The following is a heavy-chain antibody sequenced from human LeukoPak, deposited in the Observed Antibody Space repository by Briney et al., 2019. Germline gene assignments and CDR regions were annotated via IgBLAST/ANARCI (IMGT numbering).Heavy chain of an antibody. CDR3: ARETRTYDFSNWFDP. D-gene: IGHD3-3*01. CDR1: GYTFTSNH. V-gene: IGHV1-46*01. CDR2: INPSGDST. J-gene: IGHJ5*02. Sequence: GASVKVSCKASGYTFTSNHIHCVRQAPGQGLEWMGVINPSGDSTSYAQKFQGRVTITADESTSTAYMELSSLRSEDTAVYYCARETRTYDFSNWFDPWGQGTLVTVSS.